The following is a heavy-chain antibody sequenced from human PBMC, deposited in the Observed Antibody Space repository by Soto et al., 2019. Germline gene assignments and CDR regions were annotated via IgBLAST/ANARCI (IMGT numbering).Heavy chain of an antibody. CDR3: ARDRSYDSSGPYYYYGMDV. Sequence: SVKVSCKASGGTFSSYAISWVRQAPGQGLEWMGGIIPIFGTANYAQKFQGRVTITADESTSTAYMELSSLRAEDTAVYYCARDRSYDSSGPYYYYGMDVWGQGTTVTVSS. J-gene: IGHJ6*02. V-gene: IGHV1-69*13. CDR1: GGTFSSYA. CDR2: IIPIFGTA. D-gene: IGHD3-22*01.